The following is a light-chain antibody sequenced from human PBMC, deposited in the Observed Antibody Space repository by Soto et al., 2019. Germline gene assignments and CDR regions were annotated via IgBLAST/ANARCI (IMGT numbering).Light chain of an antibody. CDR1: SSDVGGYNY. J-gene: IGLJ1*01. Sequence: LTQPASVSGSPGQSITISCTGTSSDVGGYNYVSWYQQHPGKAPKLMIYEVSNRPSGVSNRFSGSKSGNTASLTISGLQAEDEADYYCSSYTSSSTSFGTGTNVTVL. CDR2: EVS. CDR3: SSYTSSSTS. V-gene: IGLV2-14*01.